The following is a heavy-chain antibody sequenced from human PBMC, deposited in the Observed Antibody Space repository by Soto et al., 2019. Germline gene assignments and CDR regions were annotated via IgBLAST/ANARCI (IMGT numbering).Heavy chain of an antibody. D-gene: IGHD3-22*01. V-gene: IGHV4-31*03. Sequence: TLSVAFKVSGGSIRSGGYYWNWIRQVPGRGLEWIGYISYSASSFYNPSLESRVSFSIDTSGNQFSLKLSSMTSADTAVYFCARAHTHYYEISGYSKQSFHFDSWGQGTLVTGSS. CDR1: GGSIRSGGYY. CDR2: ISYSASS. CDR3: ARAHTHYYEISGYSKQSFHFDS. J-gene: IGHJ4*02.